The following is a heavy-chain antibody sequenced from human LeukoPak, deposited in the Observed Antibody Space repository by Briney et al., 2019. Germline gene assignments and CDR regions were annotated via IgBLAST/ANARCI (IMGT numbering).Heavy chain of an antibody. Sequence: GESLKISCKGLGYSFSSYWNAWVRQRPGKGLEWMGRIDPSDSYTNYSPSFQGHVTISADKSISTAYLQWSSLKASDTAMYYCARRRYYDSSGYYYEEFDYWGQGTLVTVSS. CDR1: GYSFSSYW. J-gene: IGHJ4*02. D-gene: IGHD3-22*01. V-gene: IGHV5-10-1*01. CDR2: IDPSDSYT. CDR3: ARRRYYDSSGYYYEEFDY.